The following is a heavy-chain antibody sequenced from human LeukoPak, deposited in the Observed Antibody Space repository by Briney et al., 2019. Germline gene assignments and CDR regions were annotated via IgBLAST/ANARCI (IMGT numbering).Heavy chain of an antibody. CDR3: ARLAAADADY. Sequence: ASVKVSCKASGGTFSSYAISWVRQAPGQGLEWMGWINPNSGGTNYAQKFQGRVTMTRDTSISTAYMELSRLRSDDTAVYYCARLAAADADYWGQGTLVTVSS. CDR2: INPNSGGT. D-gene: IGHD6-13*01. J-gene: IGHJ4*02. V-gene: IGHV1-2*02. CDR1: GGTFSSYA.